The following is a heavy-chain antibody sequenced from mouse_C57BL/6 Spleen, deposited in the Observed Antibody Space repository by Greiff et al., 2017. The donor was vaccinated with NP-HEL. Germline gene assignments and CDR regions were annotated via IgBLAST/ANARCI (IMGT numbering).Heavy chain of an antibody. CDR1: GYTFTDYY. J-gene: IGHJ3*01. V-gene: IGHV1-26*01. Sequence: EVQLQQSGPELVKPGASVKISCKASGYTFTDYYMNWVKQSHGKSLEWIGDINPNNGGTSYNQKFKGKATLTVDKSSSTAYMELRSLTSEDSAVYYCARERNYGNQFAYWGQGTLVTVSA. CDR3: ARERNYGNQFAY. CDR2: INPNNGGT. D-gene: IGHD2-1*01.